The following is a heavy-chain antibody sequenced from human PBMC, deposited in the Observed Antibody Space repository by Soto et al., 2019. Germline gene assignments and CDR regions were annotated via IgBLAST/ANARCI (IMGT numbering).Heavy chain of an antibody. CDR2: IYYSGST. CDR1: GGSISSSSYY. D-gene: IGHD1-26*01. V-gene: IGHV4-39*01. Sequence: QLQLQESGPGLVKPSETLSLTCTVSGGSISSSSYYWGWIRQPPGKGLEWIGSIYYSGSTYYNPSRKSRVTISVDTSKNQFSLKLSSVTAADTAVYYCARTSGWELPFDYWGQGTLVTVSS. CDR3: ARTSGWELPFDY. J-gene: IGHJ4*02.